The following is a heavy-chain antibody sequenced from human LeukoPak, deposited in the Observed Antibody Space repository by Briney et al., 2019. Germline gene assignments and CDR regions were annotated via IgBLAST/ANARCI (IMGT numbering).Heavy chain of an antibody. V-gene: IGHV4-30-2*01. Sequence: SETLSLTCAVSGGSISSGGYSWSWIRQPPGKGLEWIGYIYHSGSTYYNPSLKSRVTISVDGSKNQFSLKLSSVTAADTAVYYCASHNYVWGSYRVFDYWGQGTLVTVSS. CDR3: ASHNYVWGSYRVFDY. D-gene: IGHD3-16*02. CDR2: IYHSGST. J-gene: IGHJ4*02. CDR1: GGSISSGGYS.